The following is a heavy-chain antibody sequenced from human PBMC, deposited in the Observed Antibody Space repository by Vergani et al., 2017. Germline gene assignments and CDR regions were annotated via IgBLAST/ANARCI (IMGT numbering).Heavy chain of an antibody. CDR2: IRYDGSNK. J-gene: IGHJ6*02. D-gene: IGHD3-9*01. Sequence: QVQLVESGGGVVQPGGSLRLSCAASGFTFSSYGMHWVRQAPGKGLEWVAFIRYDGSNKYYADSVKGRFTISRDNSKNTLYLQMNSLRAEDTAVYYCAKDVTYYDILTGYPEYYYGMDVWGQGTTVTVSS. CDR1: GFTFSSYG. CDR3: AKDVTYYDILTGYPEYYYGMDV. V-gene: IGHV3-30*02.